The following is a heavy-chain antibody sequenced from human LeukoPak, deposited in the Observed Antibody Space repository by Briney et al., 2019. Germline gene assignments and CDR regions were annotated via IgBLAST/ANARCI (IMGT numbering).Heavy chain of an antibody. V-gene: IGHV3-21*01. CDR3: ASDGDRSGYTFDI. CDR2: ISSSSYI. J-gene: IGHJ3*02. D-gene: IGHD3-22*01. Sequence: GGSLRLSCEASGFTFNSNSRNWVRQAPGKGLKWVSSISSSSYIYYADSVKGRFTISRDNAKNSLYLQMNSLRAEDTAVYYCASDGDRSGYTFDIWGQGTMVTVSS. CDR1: GFTFNSNS.